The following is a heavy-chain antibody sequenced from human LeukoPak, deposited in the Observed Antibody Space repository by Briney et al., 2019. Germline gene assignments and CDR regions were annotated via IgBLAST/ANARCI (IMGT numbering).Heavy chain of an antibody. CDR1: GFTFSSYG. D-gene: IGHD5-18*01. CDR3: AKVSGYSYGTFDY. CDR2: IWYDGSNK. V-gene: IGHV3-33*06. J-gene: IGHJ4*02. Sequence: QSGRSLRLSCAASGFTFSSYGMHWVRQAPGKGLEWVAVIWYDGSNKYYADSVKGRFTISRDNSKNTLYLQMNSLGAEDTAVYYCAKVSGYSYGTFDYWGQGTLVTVSS.